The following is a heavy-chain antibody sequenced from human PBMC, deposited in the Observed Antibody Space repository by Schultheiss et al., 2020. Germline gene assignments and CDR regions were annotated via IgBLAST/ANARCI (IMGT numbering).Heavy chain of an antibody. CDR1: GASISDYY. J-gene: IGHJ5*01. Sequence: SETLSLTCTVSGASISDYYWSWIRHSPGKGLEWLGYIYHTGNNEYNPSLRRRVAMSIDTSKSQVSLRLTSVTAADTAVYHCARHRPNNWFDSWGQGTLVTVSS. CDR3: ARHRPNNWFDS. V-gene: IGHV4-59*08. CDR2: IYHTGNN.